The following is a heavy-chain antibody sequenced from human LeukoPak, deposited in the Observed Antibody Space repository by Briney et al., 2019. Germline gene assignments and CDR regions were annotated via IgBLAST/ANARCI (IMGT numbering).Heavy chain of an antibody. J-gene: IGHJ4*02. V-gene: IGHV3-30*09. CDR3: ARANRGYSSSWYFDY. CDR1: GFTFSSYA. Sequence: GRSLRLSCAASGFTFSSYAMHWVRQAPGKGLEWVAVISYDGSNKYYADSVKGRFAISRDNSKNTLYLQMGSLRAEDMAVYYCARANRGYSSSWYFDYWGQGTLVTVSS. CDR2: ISYDGSNK. D-gene: IGHD6-13*01.